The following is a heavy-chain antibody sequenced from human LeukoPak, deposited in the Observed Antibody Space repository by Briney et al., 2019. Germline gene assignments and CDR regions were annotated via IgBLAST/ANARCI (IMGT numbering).Heavy chain of an antibody. D-gene: IGHD5-12*01. J-gene: IGHJ6*03. CDR1: GFTFSNHG. Sequence: PGGSLRLSCATSGFTFSNHGMNWVRRAPGKGLEWVPFIRYDGSNKYYADSVKGRFTISRDISRNTLYLQMNSLRAEDTAAYYCAKDTIKVTTIRRVPHYMDVWGKGTTVTISS. V-gene: IGHV3-30*02. CDR2: IRYDGSNK. CDR3: AKDTIKVTTIRRVPHYMDV.